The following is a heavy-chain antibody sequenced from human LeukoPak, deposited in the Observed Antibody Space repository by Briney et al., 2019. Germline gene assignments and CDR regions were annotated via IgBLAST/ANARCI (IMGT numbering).Heavy chain of an antibody. V-gene: IGHV1-46*01. CDR1: GYTFTSYY. Sequence: ASVKVSCKASGYTFTSYYMHWVRQAPGQGPEWMGIINPSGGSTSYAQKFQGRVTMTRDTSTSTVYMELSSLRSEDTAVYYCARDPGAAAGTPTPYYYYYGMDVWGQGTTVTVSS. D-gene: IGHD6-13*01. CDR3: ARDPGAAAGTPTPYYYYYGMDV. J-gene: IGHJ6*02. CDR2: INPSGGST.